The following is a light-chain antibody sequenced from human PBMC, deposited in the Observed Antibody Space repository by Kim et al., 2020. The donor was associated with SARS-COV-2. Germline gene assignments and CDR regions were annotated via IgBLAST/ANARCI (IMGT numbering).Light chain of an antibody. Sequence: DIQKTQSPSSLSASVGDRVTITCRASQSISSYLNWYQQKPGKAPKLLIYAASSLHSGVPSRFSGSGSETDFTLTINSLQPEDFATYYCQQSYSTLYTFGQGTKLEI. V-gene: IGKV1-39*01. CDR3: QQSYSTLYT. J-gene: IGKJ2*01. CDR2: AAS. CDR1: QSISSY.